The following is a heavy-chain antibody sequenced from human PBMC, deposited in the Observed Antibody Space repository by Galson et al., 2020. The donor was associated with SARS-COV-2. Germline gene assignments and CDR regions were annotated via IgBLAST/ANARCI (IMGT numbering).Heavy chain of an antibody. CDR3: VRECCSSTSCYTPWGYYYDGMDV. V-gene: IGHV3-21*01. J-gene: IGHJ6*02. CDR2: ISSSRGSYI. D-gene: IGHD2-2*02. CDR1: GFTFSSYA. Sequence: TGGSLRLSCAASGFTFSSYAMNWARQAPGKGLEWVSLISSSRGSYIYYADSVKGRFTISRDNAKNSLYLQMNSLRAEDTAFYYCVRECCSSTSCYTPWGYYYDGMDVWGQGTTVTVSS.